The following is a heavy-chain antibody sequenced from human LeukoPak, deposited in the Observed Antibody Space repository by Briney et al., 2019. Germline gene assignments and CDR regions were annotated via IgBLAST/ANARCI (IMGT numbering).Heavy chain of an antibody. V-gene: IGHV3-21*01. D-gene: IGHD2-21*01. CDR1: GFTFSSYS. J-gene: IGHJ4*02. CDR3: ARSIAAVVPNDY. CDR2: ISSSSSYI. Sequence: GGSLRLSCAASGFTFSSYSMNWVRQAPGRGLEWVSSISSSSSYIYYADSVKGRFTISRDNAKNSLYLQMNSLRAEDTAVYYCARSIAAVVPNDYWGQGTLVTVSS.